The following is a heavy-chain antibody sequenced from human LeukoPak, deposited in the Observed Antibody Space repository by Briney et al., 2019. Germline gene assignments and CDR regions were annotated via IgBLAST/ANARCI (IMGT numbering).Heavy chain of an antibody. V-gene: IGHV4-39*01. CDR1: GGSISSSGYY. J-gene: IGHJ6*03. CDR2: IYYSGTT. CDR3: ARQVSDYFYYYIDV. Sequence: PSETLSLTCSVSGGSISSSGYYWNWIRQPPWKGLEWVGSIYYSGTTYYNSSLKSRVTISEDTSKNRFSLMLTSVTAADTAVYYCARQVSDYFYYYIDVWGEGNTVIVSS.